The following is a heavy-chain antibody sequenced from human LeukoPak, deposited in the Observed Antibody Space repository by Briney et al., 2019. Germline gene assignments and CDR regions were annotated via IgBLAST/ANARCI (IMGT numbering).Heavy chain of an antibody. Sequence: PGGSLRLPCAASGFTFDDYAMHWVRQAPGKGLEWVSGVSWNSGSIGYADSVKGRFTISRDNAKNSLYLQMNSLRAEDTALYYCAKGMGYSFYSGMDVWGRGTTVIVSS. CDR3: AKGMGYSFYSGMDV. J-gene: IGHJ6*02. D-gene: IGHD5-18*01. V-gene: IGHV3-9*01. CDR2: VSWNSGSI. CDR1: GFTFDDYA.